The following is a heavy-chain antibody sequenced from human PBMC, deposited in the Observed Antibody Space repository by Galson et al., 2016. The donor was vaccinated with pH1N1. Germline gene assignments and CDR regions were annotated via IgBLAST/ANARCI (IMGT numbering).Heavy chain of an antibody. CDR3: AREAQKFYYGSGALDP. Sequence: TLSLTCTVSGDFISSGGYSWNWIRQPPGKGLEWIGYIYHSGRAYYNPSLKSRVSISVDTSKNQFSLHLTSVTAADTAVYFCAREAQKFYYGSGALDPWGQGILVTVSS. CDR1: GDFISSGGYS. CDR2: IYHSGRA. J-gene: IGHJ5*02. D-gene: IGHD3-10*01. V-gene: IGHV4-30-2*01.